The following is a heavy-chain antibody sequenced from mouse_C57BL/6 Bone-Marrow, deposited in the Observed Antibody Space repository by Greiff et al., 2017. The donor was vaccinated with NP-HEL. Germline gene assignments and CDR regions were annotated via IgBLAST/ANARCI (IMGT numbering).Heavy chain of an antibody. CDR3: ARYDYDGDFDY. V-gene: IGHV5-15*01. Sequence: EVQVVESGGGLVQPGGSLKLSCAASGFTFSDYGMAWVRQAPRKGPEWVAFISNLAYSIYYADTVTGRFTISRENAKNTLYLEMSSLRSEDTAMYYCARYDYDGDFDYWGQGTTLTVSS. J-gene: IGHJ2*01. D-gene: IGHD2-4*01. CDR1: GFTFSDYG. CDR2: ISNLAYSI.